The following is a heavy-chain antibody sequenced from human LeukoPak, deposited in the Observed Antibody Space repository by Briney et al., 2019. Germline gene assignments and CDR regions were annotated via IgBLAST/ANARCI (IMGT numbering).Heavy chain of an antibody. Sequence: GGYLRLSCAASGFTFSSYDMHWVRQAPGKGLEWVTFIRYDGSTKYYGDSVKGRFTISRDNPKNTLYLQMNSLGPEDTAVYHCVKDLGSYAFDIWGQGTMVTVSS. V-gene: IGHV3-30*02. D-gene: IGHD3-10*01. CDR2: IRYDGSTK. CDR3: VKDLGSYAFDI. J-gene: IGHJ3*02. CDR1: GFTFSSYD.